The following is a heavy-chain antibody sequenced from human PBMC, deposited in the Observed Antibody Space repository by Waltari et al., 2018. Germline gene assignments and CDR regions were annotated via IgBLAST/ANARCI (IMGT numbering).Heavy chain of an antibody. CDR1: GFTFSSSW. J-gene: IGHJ6*02. CDR2: ISSDGSRT. CDR3: ARESTTMVRGVGYYYYGKDV. Sequence: EVQLVESGGGLVQPGGSLRLSCAASGFTFSSSWMHWGSQAPGKGLVWVSRISSDGSRTSYADSVKGRFTISRDNAKNTLYLQMNSLRAEDTALYYCARESTTMVRGVGYYYYGKDVWGQGTTVTVSS. V-gene: IGHV3-74*01. D-gene: IGHD3-10*01.